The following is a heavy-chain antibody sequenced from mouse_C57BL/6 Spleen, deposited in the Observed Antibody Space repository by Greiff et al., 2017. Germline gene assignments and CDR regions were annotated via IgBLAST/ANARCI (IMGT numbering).Heavy chain of an antibody. V-gene: IGHV1-61*01. CDR1: GYTFTSYW. CDR2: IYPSDSET. CDR3: ARLAILGGSLDY. J-gene: IGHJ2*01. Sequence: QVQLQQPGAELVRPGSSVKLSCKASGYTFTSYWMDWVKQRPGQGLEWIGNIYPSDSETHYNQKFKDKATLTVDKSSSTAYMQLSSLTSEDSAVYYCARLAILGGSLDYWGQGTTLTVSS. D-gene: IGHD1-1*01.